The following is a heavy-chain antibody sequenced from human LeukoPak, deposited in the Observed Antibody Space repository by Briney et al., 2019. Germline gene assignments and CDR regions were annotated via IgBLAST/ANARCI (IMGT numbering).Heavy chain of an antibody. CDR3: ARDDYGDYDLNYYYYGMDV. Sequence: GASVKVSCKASGYTFTSYGISWVRQAPGQGLEWVGWISAYNGNTNYAQKLQGRVTMTTDTSTSTAYMELRSLRSDDTAVYYCARDDYGDYDLNYYYYGMDVWGQGTTVTVSS. D-gene: IGHD4-17*01. J-gene: IGHJ6*02. CDR2: ISAYNGNT. CDR1: GYTFTSYG. V-gene: IGHV1-18*01.